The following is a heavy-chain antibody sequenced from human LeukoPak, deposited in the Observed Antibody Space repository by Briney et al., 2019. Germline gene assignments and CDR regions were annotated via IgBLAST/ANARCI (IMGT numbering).Heavy chain of an antibody. CDR1: GYTFTGHA. D-gene: IGHD2/OR15-2a*01. V-gene: IGHV1-3*01. CDR2: INCATGKT. CDR3: ARSILIVPNTSYYYYYMDV. J-gene: IGHJ6*02. Sequence: GASVKVSCKASGYTFTGHALHWVRQTPGEGLEWMAWINCATGKTEYSQNFEARVTVTRDTSASTVNMELSGLRSEDTAVYYCARSILIVPNTSYYYYYMDVWGQGTTVIVSS.